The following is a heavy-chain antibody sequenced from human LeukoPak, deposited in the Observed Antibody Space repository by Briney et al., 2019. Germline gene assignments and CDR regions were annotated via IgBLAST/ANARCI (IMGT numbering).Heavy chain of an antibody. CDR1: GFTFSSYS. CDR2: ISSSSSYI. Sequence: GGSLRLSCAASGFTFSSYSMNWVRQAPGKGLEWVSSISSSSSYIYYADSVKGRFTISRDNAKNSLYLQLNSLRAEDTAVYYCARDHAVAGPLDYWGQGTLVTVYS. CDR3: ARDHAVAGPLDY. D-gene: IGHD6-19*01. V-gene: IGHV3-21*01. J-gene: IGHJ4*02.